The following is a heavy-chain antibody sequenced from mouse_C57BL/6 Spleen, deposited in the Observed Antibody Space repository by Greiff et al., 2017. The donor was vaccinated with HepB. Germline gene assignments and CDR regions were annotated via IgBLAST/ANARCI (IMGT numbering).Heavy chain of an antibody. D-gene: IGHD1-1*01. CDR1: GYTFTSYW. CDR3: ARRYPHNYGSSWYFDV. J-gene: IGHJ1*03. Sequence: QVQLQQPGAELVRPGSSVKLSCKASGYTFTSYWMDWVKQRPGQGLEWIGNIYPSDSETHYNQKFKDKATLTVDKSSSTAYMQLSSLTSEDSAVYYCARRYPHNYGSSWYFDVWGTGTTVTVSS. CDR2: IYPSDSET. V-gene: IGHV1-61*01.